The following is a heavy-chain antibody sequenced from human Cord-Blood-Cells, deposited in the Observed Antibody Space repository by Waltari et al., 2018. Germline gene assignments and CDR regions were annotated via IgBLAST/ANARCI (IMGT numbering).Heavy chain of an antibody. Sequence: EVQLVESGGGLVQPGGSLRLSCAASGFTFSSYWMSWVRRAPGKGLEWVANIKQDGSEKYYVDSVKGRFTISRDNAKNSLYLQMNSLRAEDTAVYYCARYCSSTSCYYYYYGMDVWGQGTTVTVSS. CDR1: GFTFSSYW. D-gene: IGHD2-2*01. J-gene: IGHJ6*02. CDR2: IKQDGSEK. V-gene: IGHV3-7*01. CDR3: ARYCSSTSCYYYYYGMDV.